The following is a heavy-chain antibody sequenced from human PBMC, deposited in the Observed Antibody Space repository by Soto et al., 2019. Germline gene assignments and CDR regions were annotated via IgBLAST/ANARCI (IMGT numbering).Heavy chain of an antibody. V-gene: IGHV1-46*01. CDR2: INPSGGST. CDR1: GYTFTSYY. D-gene: IGHD3-22*01. J-gene: IGHJ4*02. Sequence: ASVKVSCKASGYTFTSYYMHWVRQAPGQGLEWMGIINPSGGSTSYAQKFQGRVTMTRDTSTSTVYMELSSLRSEDTAVYYCARDLDYYDSSGYHLDYWGQGTLVTVSS. CDR3: ARDLDYYDSSGYHLDY.